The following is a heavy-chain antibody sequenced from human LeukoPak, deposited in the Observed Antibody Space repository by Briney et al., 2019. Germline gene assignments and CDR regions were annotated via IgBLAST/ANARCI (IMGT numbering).Heavy chain of an antibody. J-gene: IGHJ4*02. Sequence: ASVKVSCKASGYTFTGYYMHWVRQAPGQGLEWMGWINPNSGGTNYAQKFQGRVTMTRDTSISTAYMELSRLRSDDTAVYYCARTSGDRPSPFDYWGQGTLVTVSS. V-gene: IGHV1-2*02. CDR2: INPNSGGT. D-gene: IGHD4-17*01. CDR3: ARTSGDRPSPFDY. CDR1: GYTFTGYY.